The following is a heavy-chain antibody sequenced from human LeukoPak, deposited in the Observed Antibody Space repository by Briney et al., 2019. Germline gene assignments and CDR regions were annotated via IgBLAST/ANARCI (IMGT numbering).Heavy chain of an antibody. CDR3: ARDLKYYDSSGFDY. V-gene: IGHV3-21*01. Sequence: PRGSLRLSCAASGFTFSSYSMNWVRQAPGKGPEWVSRISSSSSSIFYTDSVKGRFTISRDNAKNSLSLQMNSLRAEDTAVYYCARDLKYYDSSGFDYWGQGTLVTVSS. D-gene: IGHD3-22*01. CDR2: ISSSSSSI. J-gene: IGHJ4*02. CDR1: GFTFSSYS.